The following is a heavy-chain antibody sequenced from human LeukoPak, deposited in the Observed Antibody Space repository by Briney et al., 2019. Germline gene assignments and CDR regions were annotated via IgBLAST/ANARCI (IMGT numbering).Heavy chain of an antibody. CDR1: GFTFSSYA. CDR2: ISGSGGST. J-gene: IGHJ4*02. CDR3: AKGMYSSGWYMVDY. D-gene: IGHD6-19*01. Sequence: GGSLGLSCAASGFTFSSYAMSWVRQAPGKGLEWVSAISGSGGSTYYADSVKGRFTISRDNSKNTLYLQMNSLRAEDTAVYYCAKGMYSSGWYMVDYWGQGTLVTVSS. V-gene: IGHV3-23*01.